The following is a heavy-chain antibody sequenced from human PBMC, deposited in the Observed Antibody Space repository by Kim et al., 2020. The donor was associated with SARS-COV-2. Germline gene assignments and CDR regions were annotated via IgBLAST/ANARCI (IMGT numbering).Heavy chain of an antibody. CDR1: GFTFDDYG. CDR3: ARALPGIAAARNWFDP. V-gene: IGHV3-20*01. J-gene: IGHJ5*02. D-gene: IGHD6-13*01. Sequence: GGSLRLSCAASGFTFDDYGMSWVRQAPGKGREWVSGINWNGGSTGYADSVKGRFTISRDNAKNSLYLQMNSLRAEDTALYHCARALPGIAAARNWFDPWGQGTLVTVSS. CDR2: INWNGGST.